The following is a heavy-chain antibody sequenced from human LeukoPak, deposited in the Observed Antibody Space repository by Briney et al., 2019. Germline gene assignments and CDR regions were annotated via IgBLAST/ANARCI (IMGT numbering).Heavy chain of an antibody. CDR2: INQDGSEK. CDR1: GFTFSSYW. CDR3: ARHRGYSYGYRDS. J-gene: IGHJ4*02. Sequence: PGGSLRLSCAASGFTFSSYWMSWVRQAPGKGLEWVANINQDGSEKYYVDSVKGRFAMSRDNAKNSLYLQMNSLRAEDTAVYYCARHRGYSYGYRDSWGQGTLVTVSS. D-gene: IGHD5-18*01. V-gene: IGHV3-7*01.